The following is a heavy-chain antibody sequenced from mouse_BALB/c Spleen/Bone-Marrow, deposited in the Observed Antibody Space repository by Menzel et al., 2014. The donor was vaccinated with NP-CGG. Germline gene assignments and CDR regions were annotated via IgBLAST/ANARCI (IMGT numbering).Heavy chain of an antibody. J-gene: IGHJ3*01. CDR2: IDPANGNT. V-gene: IGHV14-3*02. CDR1: GFNIKDTY. CDR3: ASYYYGSYGFAY. Sequence: VQLKESGAELVKPGASVKLSCTASGFNIKDTYMHWVKQRPEQGLEWIGRIDPANGNTKYDPKFQGKATMTADTSSNTAYLQLSSLTSEDTAVYYCASYYYGSYGFAYWGQGTLVTVSA. D-gene: IGHD1-1*01.